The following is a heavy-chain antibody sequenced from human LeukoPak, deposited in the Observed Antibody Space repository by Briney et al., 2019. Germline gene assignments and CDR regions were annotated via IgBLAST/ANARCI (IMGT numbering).Heavy chain of an antibody. D-gene: IGHD3-10*01. V-gene: IGHV5-51*01. CDR3: ARSYGWGTEVPFDI. CDR1: GYSFTKYW. Sequence: GESLKISCKGSGYSFTKYWIGWVRQLPGKGLEWMGIIYPGDSDTRYSPSFQGQVTMSADKYVGTTYLQWNSLTASDTAMYYCARSYGWGTEVPFDIWGQGTVVTVSS. CDR2: IYPGDSDT. J-gene: IGHJ3*02.